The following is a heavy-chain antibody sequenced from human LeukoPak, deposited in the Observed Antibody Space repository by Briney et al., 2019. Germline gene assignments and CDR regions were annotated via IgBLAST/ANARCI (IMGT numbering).Heavy chain of an antibody. CDR1: GFTFSSYA. J-gene: IGHJ3*02. CDR3: ARTHYDFWSGYYPGAFDI. Sequence: GGSLRLSCAASGFTFSSYAMHWVRQAPGKGLEYVSAISSNGGSTYYANSVKGRFTISRDNSKNTLYLQMGSLRAEDMAVYYCARTHYDFWSGYYPGAFDIWGQGTMVTVSS. CDR2: ISSNGGST. D-gene: IGHD3-3*01. V-gene: IGHV3-64*01.